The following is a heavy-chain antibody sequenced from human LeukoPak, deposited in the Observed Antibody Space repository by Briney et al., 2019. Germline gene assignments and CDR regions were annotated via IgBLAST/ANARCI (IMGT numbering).Heavy chain of an antibody. CDR3: ATFTYYYDSSGYYPFDY. CDR1: GYTFTGYY. CDR2: INPNSGGT. D-gene: IGHD3-22*01. J-gene: IGHJ4*02. Sequence: ASVKVSCKASGYTFTGYYMHWVGQAPGQGEEWMGRINPNSGGTNYEKKYQGRGTITRDKDNSTDYMEVSRQRDGDTAVYYCATFTYYYDSSGYYPFDYWDQGTLVTVSS. V-gene: IGHV1-2*06.